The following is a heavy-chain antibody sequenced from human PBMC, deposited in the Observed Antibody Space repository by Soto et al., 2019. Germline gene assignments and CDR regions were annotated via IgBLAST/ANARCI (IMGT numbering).Heavy chain of an antibody. CDR1: GGSFSGYY. CDR3: ARDKRGQHDYGDYVVAFDI. CDR2: INHSGST. Sequence: SETLSLTCAVYGGSFSGYYWSWIRQPPGKGLEWIGEINHSGSTNYNPSLKSRVTISVDTSKNQFSLKLSSVTAADTAVYYCARDKRGQHDYGDYVVAFDIWGQGTMVTVSS. D-gene: IGHD4-17*01. J-gene: IGHJ3*02. V-gene: IGHV4-34*01.